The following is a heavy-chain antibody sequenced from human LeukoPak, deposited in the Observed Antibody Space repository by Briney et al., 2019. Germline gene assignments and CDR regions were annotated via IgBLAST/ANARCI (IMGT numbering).Heavy chain of an antibody. CDR2: INPSGGST. V-gene: IGHV1-46*01. J-gene: IGHJ4*02. CDR3: ARAYGDNFPFDY. Sequence: ASVTVSCKASGYTFTTHYIHRVRQAPGQGLEWMGIINPSGGSTNYAQKFQGRVIMTRDTSTSTVYMELSSLRSEDTAVFYCARAYGDNFPFDYWGQGTLVTVSS. CDR1: GYTFTTHY. D-gene: IGHD4-23*01.